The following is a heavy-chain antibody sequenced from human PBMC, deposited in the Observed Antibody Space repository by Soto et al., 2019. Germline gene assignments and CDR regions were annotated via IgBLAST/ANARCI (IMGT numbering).Heavy chain of an antibody. Sequence: SQTLSLTCAISGDSVSSNSVAWNWIRQSPSRGLEWLGRTYYRSKWYNDYAVSVKSRITINPDTSKNQFSLQLNSVTPEDTAVYYCARTRAYCSSTSCYAPWFDSWGQGTLVTVSS. CDR3: ARTRAYCSSTSCYAPWFDS. CDR2: TYYRSKWYN. CDR1: GDSVSSNSVA. V-gene: IGHV6-1*01. D-gene: IGHD2-2*01. J-gene: IGHJ5*01.